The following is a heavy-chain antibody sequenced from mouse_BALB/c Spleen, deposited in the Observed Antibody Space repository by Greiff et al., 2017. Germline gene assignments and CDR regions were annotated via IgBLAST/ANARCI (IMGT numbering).Heavy chain of an antibody. Sequence: VQLQQSGAELVKPGASVKLSCTASGFNIKDTYMHWVKQRPEQGLEWIGRIDPANGNTKYDPKFQGKATITADTSSNTAYLQLSSLTSEDTAVYYCARNHVDGIYAMDYWGQGTSVTVSS. V-gene: IGHV14-3*02. J-gene: IGHJ4*01. CDR2: IDPANGNT. CDR1: GFNIKDTY. CDR3: ARNHVDGIYAMDY. D-gene: IGHD2-1*01.